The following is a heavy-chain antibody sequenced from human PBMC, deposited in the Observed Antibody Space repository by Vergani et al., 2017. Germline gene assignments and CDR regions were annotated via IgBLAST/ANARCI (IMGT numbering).Heavy chain of an antibody. V-gene: IGHV1-69*04. CDR1: GGTFSSYA. Sequence: QVQLVQSGAEVKKPGSSVKVSCKASGGTFSSYAISWVRQAPGQGLEWMGRIIPILGIANYAQKFQGRVTITADKSTSTAYMELSSLRSEDTAVYYCAGXAYYDSSGYYYYYYGMDVWGQGTTVTVSS. CDR2: IIPILGIA. CDR3: AGXAYYDSSGYYYYYYGMDV. J-gene: IGHJ6*02. D-gene: IGHD3-22*01.